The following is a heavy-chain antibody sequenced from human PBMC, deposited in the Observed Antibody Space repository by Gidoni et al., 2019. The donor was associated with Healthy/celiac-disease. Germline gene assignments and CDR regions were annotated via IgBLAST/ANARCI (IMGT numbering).Heavy chain of an antibody. CDR3: ARDSGPYDFWSGYHYYYYYGMDV. CDR2: ISSSSSYT. V-gene: IGHV3-11*06. D-gene: IGHD3-3*01. CDR1: GFHFRDYY. Sequence: HVQLVESGGGLVKPGGSLRLSCAASGFHFRDYYMIWIRQAPGKGLECVSYISSSSSYTNYADSVKGRCTISRDNAKNSLYLQMNSLRAEDTAVYYCARDSGPYDFWSGYHYYYYYGMDVWGQGTTVTVSS. J-gene: IGHJ6*02.